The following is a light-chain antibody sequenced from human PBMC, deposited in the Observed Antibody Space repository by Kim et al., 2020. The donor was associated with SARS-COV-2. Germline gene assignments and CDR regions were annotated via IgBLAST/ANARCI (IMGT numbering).Light chain of an antibody. J-gene: IGLJ2*01. Sequence: SYELTQPPSVSVSPGQTASITCSGDKLGDKYACWYQQKPGQSPVLVIYQDSKRPSGIPERFSGSNSGNTANLTISGTQAMDEADYYCQAWDSSTADVVFG. V-gene: IGLV3-1*01. CDR3: QAWDSSTADVV. CDR1: KLGDKY. CDR2: QDS.